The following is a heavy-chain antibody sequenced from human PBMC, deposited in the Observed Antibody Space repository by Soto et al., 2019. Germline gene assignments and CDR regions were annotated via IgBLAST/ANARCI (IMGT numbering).Heavy chain of an antibody. CDR3: AKYVQQRDTTFDY. J-gene: IGHJ4*02. D-gene: IGHD2-2*01. Sequence: ESGGDLVQPGGSLRLSCAASGFTFSTYAMTWVRQAPGKGLEWVSTISAGGGAYYADSVQGRFTISRDNSKNTLYLQMNSLRAEDTAVYYCAKYVQQRDTTFDYWGQGTLVTVSS. CDR1: GFTFSTYA. V-gene: IGHV3-23*01. CDR2: ISAGGGA.